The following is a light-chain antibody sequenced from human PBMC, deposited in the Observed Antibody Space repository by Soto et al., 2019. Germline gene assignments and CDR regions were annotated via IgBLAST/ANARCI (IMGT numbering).Light chain of an antibody. V-gene: IGKV1-27*01. J-gene: IGKJ1*01. CDR1: QGISNY. CDR3: QKYNSAPPT. CDR2: AAS. Sequence: DIQMTQSPSSLSASVGDRVTITCRASQGISNYLAWYQQKPGKVPKLLIYAASTLQSGVPSRFSGRGSGTDFTLTISSLQPEDGATYYCQKYNSAPPTFGQGTKVEIK.